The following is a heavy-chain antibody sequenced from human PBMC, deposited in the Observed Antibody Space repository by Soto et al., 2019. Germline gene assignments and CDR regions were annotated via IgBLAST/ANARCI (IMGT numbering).Heavy chain of an antibody. Sequence: VASVKVSCKASGYTFTSYDINWVRQATGQGLEWMGWMNPNSGNTGYAQKFQGRVTMTRNTSISTAYMELSSLRSEDTAVYYCAREKTGSGSYYNHFDYWGQGTLVTVSS. J-gene: IGHJ4*02. CDR2: MNPNSGNT. D-gene: IGHD3-10*01. V-gene: IGHV1-8*01. CDR1: GYTFTSYD. CDR3: AREKTGSGSYYNHFDY.